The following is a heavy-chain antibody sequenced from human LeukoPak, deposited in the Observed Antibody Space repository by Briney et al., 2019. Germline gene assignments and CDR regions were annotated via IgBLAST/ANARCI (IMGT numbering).Heavy chain of an antibody. Sequence: PSETLSLTCTVSGGSISSYYWSWIRQPAGKGLEWIGRIYTSGSTNYNPSLKSRVTMSVDTSKNQFSLKLSSVTAADTAVYYCARDGQWLASDAFDIWGQGTMVTVSS. CDR3: ARDGQWLASDAFDI. D-gene: IGHD6-19*01. CDR1: GGSISSYY. J-gene: IGHJ3*02. V-gene: IGHV4-4*07. CDR2: IYTSGST.